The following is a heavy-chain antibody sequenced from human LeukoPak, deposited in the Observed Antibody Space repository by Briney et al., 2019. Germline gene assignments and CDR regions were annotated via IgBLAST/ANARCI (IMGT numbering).Heavy chain of an antibody. CDR1: GFTFNNYG. CDR2: IYSGGST. V-gene: IGHV3-53*01. CDR3: AKIPQHGRPLIDY. Sequence: PGGSLRLSCAASGFTFNNYGMNWVRQAPGKGLEWVSVIYSGGSTYYADSVKGRFTISRDNSKNTLYLQMNSLRAEDTAVYYCAKIPQHGRPLIDYWGQGTLVTVSS. J-gene: IGHJ4*02. D-gene: IGHD1-26*01.